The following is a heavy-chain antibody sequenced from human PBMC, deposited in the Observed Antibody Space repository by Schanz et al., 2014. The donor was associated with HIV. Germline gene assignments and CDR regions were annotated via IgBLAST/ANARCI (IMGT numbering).Heavy chain of an antibody. CDR2: ISYDGSDK. V-gene: IGHV3-30*03. CDR3: ARDPYSGYCSSTSCTGFDY. D-gene: IGHD2-2*01. CDR1: GFTFSSYG. J-gene: IGHJ4*02. Sequence: QVQLVESGGGVVQPGRSLRLSCAASGFTFSSYGIHWVRQAPGKGLEWVAMISYDGSDKYYADSVKGRFTISRDNSKSTLYLQMNSLRDEDTAVYYCARDPYSGYCSSTSCTGFDYWGQGTLVTVSS.